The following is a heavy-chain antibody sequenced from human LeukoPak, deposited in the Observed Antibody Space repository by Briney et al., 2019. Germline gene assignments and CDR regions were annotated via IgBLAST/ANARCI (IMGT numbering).Heavy chain of an antibody. J-gene: IGHJ3*01. CDR3: AKGETVAVD. CDR2: ISDSGGYT. D-gene: IGHD6-19*01. CDR1: GFTFSSYA. Sequence: GGSLRLSCTASGFTFSSYAMSWVRQAPGKGLEWVSAISDSGGYTYYADSVKGRFTISRDNSKKTVFLQMNSLRAEDTAIYYCAKGETVAVDWGQGTMVTVSS. V-gene: IGHV3-23*01.